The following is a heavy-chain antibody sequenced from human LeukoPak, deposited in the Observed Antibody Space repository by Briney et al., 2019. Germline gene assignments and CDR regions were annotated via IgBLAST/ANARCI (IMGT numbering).Heavy chain of an antibody. Sequence: GESLQISRKGSGYSFSSYWISWVRQLPGKGLEWMGRIDPGDSFTNYRPSLEGRVTISADKSLSTVYLQWSSLKASDTAIYYCARDGGGVSSWVSHWGQGTLVTVSS. D-gene: IGHD2-8*02. CDR2: IDPGDSFT. CDR3: ARDGGGVSSWVSH. V-gene: IGHV5-10-1*01. J-gene: IGHJ4*02. CDR1: GYSFSSYW.